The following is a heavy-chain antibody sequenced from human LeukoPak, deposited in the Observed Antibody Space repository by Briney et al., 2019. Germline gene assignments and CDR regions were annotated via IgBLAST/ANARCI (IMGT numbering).Heavy chain of an antibody. CDR2: ISGSGGST. V-gene: IGHV3-23*01. D-gene: IGHD2-2*01. CDR1: GFTISSYA. J-gene: IGHJ5*02. CDR3: AKALVVPAGMGWFDP. Sequence: GGSLRLSCAASGFTISSYAMSWVRQAPGKGLEWVSAISGSGGSTYYADSVKGRFTISRDNSKNTLYLQMNSLRAEDTAVYYCAKALVVPAGMGWFDPWGQGTLVTVSS.